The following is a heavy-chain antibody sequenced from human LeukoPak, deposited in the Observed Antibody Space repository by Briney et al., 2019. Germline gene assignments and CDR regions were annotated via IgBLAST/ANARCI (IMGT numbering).Heavy chain of an antibody. Sequence: GGSLRLSCAASGFTFSSYAMSWVRQAPGKGLEWVSAISGSGGSTYYADSVKGRFTISRDNSKNTLFLQMDSLRADDTAVYYCAKEPRENSGYYVSGWFDPWGQGTLVTVSS. V-gene: IGHV3-23*01. CDR2: ISGSGGST. CDR1: GFTFSSYA. D-gene: IGHD5-12*01. CDR3: AKEPRENSGYYVSGWFDP. J-gene: IGHJ5*02.